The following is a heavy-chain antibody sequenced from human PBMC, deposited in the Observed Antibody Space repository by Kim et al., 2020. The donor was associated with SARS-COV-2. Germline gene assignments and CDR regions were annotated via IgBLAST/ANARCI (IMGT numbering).Heavy chain of an antibody. CDR2: IAPSGTT. CDR3: ARVWDV. V-gene: IGHV4-34*01. J-gene: IGHJ6*04. Sequence: SETLSLTCAVYGGSFSGYYWSWVRQPPGKGLECIGEIAPSGTTSYNPSLQSRVTISIDTSKKQLSLKLTSVTAADAAVYYCARVWDVWGTGTSVTVSS. CDR1: GGSFSGYY.